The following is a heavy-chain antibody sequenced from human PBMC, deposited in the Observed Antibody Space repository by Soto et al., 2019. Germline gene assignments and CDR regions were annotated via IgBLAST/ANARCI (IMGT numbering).Heavy chain of an antibody. Sequence: PGGSLRLSCAASGFTFSNAWMSWVRQAPGKGLEWVGRIKSKTDGGTTDYAAPVKGRFTISRDDSKNTLYLQMNSLKTEDTAVYHCTTGLWFGELFVDYWGQGTLVTVSS. CDR1: GFTFSNAW. CDR3: TTGLWFGELFVDY. V-gene: IGHV3-15*01. CDR2: IKSKTDGGTT. D-gene: IGHD3-10*01. J-gene: IGHJ4*02.